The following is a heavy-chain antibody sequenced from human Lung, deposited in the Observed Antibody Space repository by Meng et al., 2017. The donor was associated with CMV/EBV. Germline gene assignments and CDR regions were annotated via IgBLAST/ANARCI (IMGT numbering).Heavy chain of an antibody. V-gene: IGHV4-59*01. CDR3: ARCGYYYDSSGYYLNWFDP. Sequence: QVQLQESGPGLVKPSEPLSLTGTVSGGSISSYYWSWIRQPPGKGLEWIGYIYYSGSTNYNPSLKSRVTISVDTSKNQFSLKLSSVTAADTAVYYCARCGYYYDSSGYYLNWFDPWGQGTLVTVSS. CDR1: GGSISSYY. J-gene: IGHJ5*02. D-gene: IGHD3-22*01. CDR2: IYYSGST.